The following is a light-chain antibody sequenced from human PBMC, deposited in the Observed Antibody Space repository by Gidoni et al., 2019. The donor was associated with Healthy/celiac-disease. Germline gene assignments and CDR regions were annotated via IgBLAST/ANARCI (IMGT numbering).Light chain of an antibody. CDR2: GAS. CDR3: QQYGSSPYT. V-gene: IGKV3-20*01. J-gene: IGKJ2*01. Sequence: EIVLTKSPGTLSLSPGERATLSCRASQSVSSSYLAWYQQKPGQAPRLLIYGASSRATGIPDRFSGSGSGTDFTLTISRLEPAAFAVYYCQQYGSSPYTFGQGTKLEIK. CDR1: QSVSSSY.